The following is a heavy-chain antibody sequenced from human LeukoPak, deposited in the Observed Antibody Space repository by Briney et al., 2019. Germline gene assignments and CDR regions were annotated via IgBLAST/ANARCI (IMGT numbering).Heavy chain of an antibody. J-gene: IGHJ6*02. V-gene: IGHV4-59*12. Sequence: SETLSLTCTVSGGSISSYYWSWIWQPPGKGLEWFGYIYYSGSTNYNPSLKSRVTISVDTSKNQFSLKLSSVTAADTAVYYCARGFGVVTIYYYYYYGMDVWGQGTTVTVSS. CDR2: IYYSGST. CDR1: GGSISSYY. CDR3: ARGFGVVTIYYYYYYGMDV. D-gene: IGHD3-3*01.